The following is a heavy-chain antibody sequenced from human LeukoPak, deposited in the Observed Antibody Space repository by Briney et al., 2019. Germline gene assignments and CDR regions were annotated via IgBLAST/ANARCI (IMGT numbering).Heavy chain of an antibody. CDR2: IYNSGHT. CDR3: ARVDGASVTSRGWFDP. Sequence: SETLSLTCTVSGGFISSGGYYWSWIRQHPGKGPEWIAYIYNSGHTYYNLSLKSRVSISVDTSKNQFSLEMRSVTAADTAVYYCARVDGASVTSRGWFDPWGRGTLVTVSS. J-gene: IGHJ5*02. CDR1: GGFISSGGYY. V-gene: IGHV4-31*03. D-gene: IGHD4-11*01.